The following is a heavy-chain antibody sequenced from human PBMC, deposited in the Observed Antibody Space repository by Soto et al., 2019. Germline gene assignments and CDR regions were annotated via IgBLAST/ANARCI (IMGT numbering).Heavy chain of an antibody. CDR3: ADLFLGYCITTTCPPDY. J-gene: IGHJ4*02. CDR2: IIPVFGRV. Sequence: QVQLVQSGAEVKKPGSSVRVSCKASGGSFNTYAISWVRQAPGQGLEWMGGIIPVFGRVSYAQKFQGRVTITADDSTSTAYMELRSLRSDDTAIYYCADLFLGYCITTTCPPDYWGQGTLVTVSS. V-gene: IGHV1-69*12. D-gene: IGHD2-2*01. CDR1: GGSFNTYA.